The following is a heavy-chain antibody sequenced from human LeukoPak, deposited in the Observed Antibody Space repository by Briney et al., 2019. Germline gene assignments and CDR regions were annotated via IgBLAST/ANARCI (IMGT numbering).Heavy chain of an antibody. CDR3: AREETVTRGFDY. D-gene: IGHD4-17*01. CDR2: IYYSGST. V-gene: IGHV4-30-4*01. CDR1: GGSISSGDYY. J-gene: IGHJ4*02. Sequence: PSETLSLTCTVSGGSISSGDYYWSWIRQPPGKGLEWIGYIYYSGSTYYNPSLKSRVTISVDTSKNQFSLKLSSVTAADTAVYYCAREETVTRGFDYWGQGTLVTVSS.